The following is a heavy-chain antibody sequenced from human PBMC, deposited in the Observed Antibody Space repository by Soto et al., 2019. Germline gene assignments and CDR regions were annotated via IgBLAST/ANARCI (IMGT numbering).Heavy chain of an antibody. CDR1: GGSISSGGYY. J-gene: IGHJ6*02. D-gene: IGHD2-15*01. CDR3: ARRMQNYYAMDV. Sequence: QVQLQESGPGLVKPSQTLSLTCTVSGGSISSGGYYWSWIRQHPGKGLEWIGYIYYSGNTYYNPSLKSRVTISLDTSKNQFSLKLSSVTAAATAVYYCARRMQNYYAMDVWGQGTTVTVSS. CDR2: IYYSGNT. V-gene: IGHV4-31*03.